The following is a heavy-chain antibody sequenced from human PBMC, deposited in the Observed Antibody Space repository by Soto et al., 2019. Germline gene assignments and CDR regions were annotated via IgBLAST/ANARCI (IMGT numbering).Heavy chain of an antibody. CDR3: AKAVAAFLEWLFYRYYYYGMDV. J-gene: IGHJ6*02. CDR1: GFTFSSYG. Sequence: RRLSCAASGFTFSSYGMHWVRQAPGKGLEWVAVISYDGSNKYYADSVKGRFTISRDNSKNTLYLQMNSLRAEDTAVYYCAKAVAAFLEWLFYRYYYYGMDVWGQGTTVTVSS. CDR2: ISYDGSNK. V-gene: IGHV3-30*18. D-gene: IGHD3-3*01.